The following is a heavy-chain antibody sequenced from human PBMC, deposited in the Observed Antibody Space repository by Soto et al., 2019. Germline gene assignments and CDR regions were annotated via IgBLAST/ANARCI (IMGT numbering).Heavy chain of an antibody. D-gene: IGHD1-26*01. Sequence: ASVKLSCKASGYTFTSYGISWVRQAPKQGLEWMGWISAYNGNTNYAQKLQGRVTMTTDTSTSTAYMELRSLRSDDTAVYYCARFLQRGGSYHDAFDIWGQGTMVTVSS. CDR3: ARFLQRGGSYHDAFDI. V-gene: IGHV1-18*01. CDR2: ISAYNGNT. J-gene: IGHJ3*02. CDR1: GYTFTSYG.